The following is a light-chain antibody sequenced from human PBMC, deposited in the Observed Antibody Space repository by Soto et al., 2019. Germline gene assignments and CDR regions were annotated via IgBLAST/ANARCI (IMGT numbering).Light chain of an antibody. CDR3: SSYAGSNTVL. CDR2: EVS. J-gene: IGLJ2*01. Sequence: QSALTQPPSASGSPGQSVTISCTGPSRDVGGYTCVSWYQQHPGKAPKLMIYEVSTRPSGVPDRFSGSKSGNTASLTVSGLQAEDEADYYCSSYAGSNTVLFGGGTKLTVL. CDR1: SRDVGGYTC. V-gene: IGLV2-8*01.